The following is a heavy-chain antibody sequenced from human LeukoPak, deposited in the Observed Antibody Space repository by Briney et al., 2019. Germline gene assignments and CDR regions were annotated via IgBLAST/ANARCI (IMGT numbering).Heavy chain of an antibody. Sequence: ASVKVSRKASGGTFSSYAISWVRQAPGQGLEWMGGIIPIFGTANYAQTFQGRVTIIADKSTSTAYMELSSLRSEDTAVYYCARDGYYGSGSYFDYWGQGTLVTVSS. J-gene: IGHJ4*02. D-gene: IGHD3-10*01. CDR1: GGTFSSYA. V-gene: IGHV1-69*06. CDR3: ARDGYYGSGSYFDY. CDR2: IIPIFGTA.